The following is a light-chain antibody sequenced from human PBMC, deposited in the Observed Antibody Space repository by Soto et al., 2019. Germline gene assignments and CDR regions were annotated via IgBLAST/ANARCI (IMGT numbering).Light chain of an antibody. CDR2: DVS. J-gene: IGLJ2*01. Sequence: QSVLTQPASVSGSPGQSITISCSGTGSDVGGYNYVSWYQQHPGKAPKVMIYDVSNRPSGVSNRFSGSKSGNTASLNISGLQAEDEADYSGSAYTSASTPFVFGGGTKVTVL. CDR3: SAYTSASTPFV. CDR1: GSDVGGYNY. V-gene: IGLV2-14*01.